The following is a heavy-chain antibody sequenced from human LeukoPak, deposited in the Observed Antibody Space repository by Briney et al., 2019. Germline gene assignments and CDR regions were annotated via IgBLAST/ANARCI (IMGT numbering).Heavy chain of an antibody. V-gene: IGHV3-30*04. CDR1: GFTFSSYA. CDR3: AKPGSGYSYATWFDP. Sequence: GRSLRLSCAASGFTFSSYAMHWVRQAPGKGLEWVAVISYDGSNKYYADSVKGRFTISRDNSKNTLYLQMNSLRAEDTAVYYCAKPGSGYSYATWFDPWGQGTLVTVSS. J-gene: IGHJ5*02. CDR2: ISYDGSNK. D-gene: IGHD5-18*01.